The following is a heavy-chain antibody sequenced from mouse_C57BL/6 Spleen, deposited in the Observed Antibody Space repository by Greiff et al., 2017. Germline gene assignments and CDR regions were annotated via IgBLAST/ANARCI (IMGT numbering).Heavy chain of an antibody. D-gene: IGHD2-1*01. Sequence: DVKLQESGGGLMKPGGSLKLSCAASGFTFSSYATSWVRQTPEQRLEWVATISDGGSYTYYPDNVKGRFTISSDNAKNNLYLQMSHLKSEDTAMYYCARPSIYYGPYDYWGQGTTLTVSS. V-gene: IGHV5-4*03. CDR1: GFTFSSYA. J-gene: IGHJ2*01. CDR3: ARPSIYYGPYDY. CDR2: ISDGGSYT.